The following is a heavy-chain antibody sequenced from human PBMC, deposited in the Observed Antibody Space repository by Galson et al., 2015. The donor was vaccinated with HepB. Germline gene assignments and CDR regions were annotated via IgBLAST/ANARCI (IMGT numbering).Heavy chain of an antibody. CDR3: AKDHGDLVGVTSIDY. J-gene: IGHJ4*02. Sequence: SLRLSCAASGFTFSSYGMHWVRQAPGKGLEWVAVISYDGSNKYYADSVKGRFTISRDNSKNTLYLQMNSLRAEDTAVYYCAKDHGDLVGVTSIDYWSQGTLVTVSS. V-gene: IGHV3-30*18. D-gene: IGHD2-21*02. CDR1: GFTFSSYG. CDR2: ISYDGSNK.